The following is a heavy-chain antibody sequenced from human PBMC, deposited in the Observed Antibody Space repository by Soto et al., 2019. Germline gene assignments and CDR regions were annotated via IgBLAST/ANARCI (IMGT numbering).Heavy chain of an antibody. V-gene: IGHV4-59*01. J-gene: IGHJ3*02. CDR3: ARGRRSSGRHDASDI. CDR2: IDYSGST. Sequence: SETRCVRCTGSGGSMCTCDWNGVRQPPGKGLEWIAYIDYSGSTNSNPSLKSRLTISIDTSKNQFSLKLSSVTAADTAVYYCARGRRSSGRHDASDIWGQGTMVT. CDR1: GGSMCTCD. D-gene: IGHD1-26*01.